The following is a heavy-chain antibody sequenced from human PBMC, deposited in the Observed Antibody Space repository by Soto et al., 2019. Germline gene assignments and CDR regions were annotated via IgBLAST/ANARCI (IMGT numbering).Heavy chain of an antibody. D-gene: IGHD3-3*01. CDR2: INSDGSST. J-gene: IGHJ6*02. CDR1: GFTFSSYW. V-gene: IGHV3-74*01. CDR3: ARVNDFWSGHRYYYYYGMDV. Sequence: RLSCAASGFTFSSYWMHWVRQAPGKGLVWVSRINSDGSSTSYADSVKGRFTISRDNAKNTLYLQMNSLRAEDTAVYYCARVNDFWSGHRYYYYYGMDVWGQGTTVTVSS.